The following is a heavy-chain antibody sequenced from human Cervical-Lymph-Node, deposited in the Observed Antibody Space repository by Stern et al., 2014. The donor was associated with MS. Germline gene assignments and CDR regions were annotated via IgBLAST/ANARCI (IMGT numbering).Heavy chain of an antibody. CDR1: GITFSQSA. V-gene: IGHV1-58*01. Sequence: QMQLVQSGPEVKKPGTSVKVSCKASGITFSQSAVQWLRQARGQRPEWIGWVVILNGDANYAPTFQERVTITRDMSTRTVYMELRSLRSEDTAIYYCASERYTYYDDQRPPGGFDPWGQGTLVTVSS. CDR3: ASERYTYYDDQRPPGGFDP. CDR2: VVILNGDA. J-gene: IGHJ5*02. D-gene: IGHD5-18*01.